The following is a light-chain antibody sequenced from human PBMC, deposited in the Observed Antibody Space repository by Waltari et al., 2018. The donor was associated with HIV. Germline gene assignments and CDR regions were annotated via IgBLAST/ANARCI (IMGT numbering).Light chain of an antibody. Sequence: SYELTQPPSVSVSPGQTARITCSGDALPKQYVYWYQQKPGQAPVWVISKGSERPSGIPERFSGSSSGTRVTLTISGVQAEDEADYYCQSADSRGTYLIFGGGTKLTVL. CDR3: QSADSRGTYLI. CDR2: KGS. CDR1: ALPKQY. V-gene: IGLV3-25*03. J-gene: IGLJ2*01.